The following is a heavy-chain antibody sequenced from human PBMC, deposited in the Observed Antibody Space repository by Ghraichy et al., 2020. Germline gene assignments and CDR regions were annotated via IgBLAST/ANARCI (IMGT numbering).Heavy chain of an antibody. J-gene: IGHJ5*02. CDR2: INHSGST. CDR1: GGSFSGYY. Sequence: SETLSLTCAVYGGSFSGYYWSWIRQPPGKGLEWIGEINHSGSTNYNPSLKSRVTISVDTSKNQFSLKLSSVTAADTAVYYCARGYPNTLNWFDPWGQGTLVTVSS. V-gene: IGHV4-34*01. CDR3: ARGYPNTLNWFDP. D-gene: IGHD2-2*02.